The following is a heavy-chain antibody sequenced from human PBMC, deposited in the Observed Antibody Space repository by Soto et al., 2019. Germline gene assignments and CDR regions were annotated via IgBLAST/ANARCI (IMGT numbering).Heavy chain of an antibody. D-gene: IGHD1-7*01. Sequence: GGSLRLSCAASGFTFSGSAMHWVRQASGKGLEWVGRIRSKANSYATAYAASVKGRFTISRDDSKNTAYLQMSSLKTEDTAVYYCARGPPSANWNYALLGGYYYYMDVWGKRTTVTV. CDR3: ARGPPSANWNYALLGGYYYYMDV. CDR2: IRSKANSYAT. V-gene: IGHV3-73*01. J-gene: IGHJ6*03. CDR1: GFTFSGSA.